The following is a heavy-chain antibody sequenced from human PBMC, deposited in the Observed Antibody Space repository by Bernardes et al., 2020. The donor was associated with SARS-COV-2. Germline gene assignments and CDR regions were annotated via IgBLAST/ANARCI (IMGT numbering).Heavy chain of an antibody. D-gene: IGHD3-16*01. CDR1: GFTLTFFY. CDR2: IDPSDGVT. Sequence: ASVKVSCKTSGFTLTFFYMHWVRQAPGQGLEWMGRIDPSDGVTTYPQKFQDRVTMTTDTSTSTVYMELSSLRSDDTALYYCARSFTPLPAFDIWGQGTMVTGSS. V-gene: IGHV1-46*01. CDR3: ARSFTPLPAFDI. J-gene: IGHJ3*02.